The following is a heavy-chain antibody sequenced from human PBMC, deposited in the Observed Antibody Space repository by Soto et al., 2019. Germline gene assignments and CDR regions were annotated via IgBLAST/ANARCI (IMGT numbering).Heavy chain of an antibody. CDR1: GYTFTGYY. V-gene: IGHV1-2*04. Sequence: QVHLVQSGAEVKKPGASVKVSCKASGYTFTGYYIHWVRPAPGQGLEWMGWINPKTGGANIAQKFQGWVTMTRDTSISTTYMELSNLRSNDTAVYYCARDYYDGSASYGIEFWGQGTMGTVAS. CDR3: ARDYYDGSASYGIEF. D-gene: IGHD3-16*01. J-gene: IGHJ3*01. CDR2: INPKTGGA.